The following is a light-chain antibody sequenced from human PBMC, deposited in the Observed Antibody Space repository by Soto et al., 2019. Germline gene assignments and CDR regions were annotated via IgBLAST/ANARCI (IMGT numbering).Light chain of an antibody. CDR3: QQYNEWPLT. J-gene: IGKJ4*01. Sequence: EIVMTQSPATLSVSPGERATLSCRASQSVSNNVAWYQQKPGQAPRLLIYHAATRATGITARFSGSGSGTEVTLSISSLQSEDLAVYYCQQYNEWPLTFGGGTKVEIK. CDR2: HAA. V-gene: IGKV3-15*01. CDR1: QSVSNN.